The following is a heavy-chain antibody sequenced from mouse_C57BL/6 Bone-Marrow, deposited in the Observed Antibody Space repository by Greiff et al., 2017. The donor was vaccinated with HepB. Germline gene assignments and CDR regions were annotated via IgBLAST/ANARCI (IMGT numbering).Heavy chain of an antibody. Sequence: QVQLQQSGPELVKPGASVKISCKASGYAFSSSWMNWVKQRPGKGLEWIGRIYPGDGDTNYNGKFKGKATLTADKSSSTAYMQLSSLTSEDSAVYFCARRLTGVAYWGQGTLVTVSA. J-gene: IGHJ3*01. CDR1: GYAFSSSW. D-gene: IGHD4-1*01. CDR3: ARRLTGVAY. V-gene: IGHV1-82*01. CDR2: IYPGDGDT.